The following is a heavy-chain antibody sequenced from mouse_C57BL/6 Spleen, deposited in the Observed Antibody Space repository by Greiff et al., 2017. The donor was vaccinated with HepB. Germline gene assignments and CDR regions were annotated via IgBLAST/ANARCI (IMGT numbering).Heavy chain of an antibody. Sequence: EVKVVESGGGLVQPGGSLSLSCAASGFTFTDYYMSWVRQPPGKALEWLGFIRNKANGYTTGYSASVKGRFTISRDNSQSILYLQMNALRAEDSATYYCARYDGSRMAYWGQGTLVTVSA. CDR3: ARYDGSRMAY. J-gene: IGHJ3*01. V-gene: IGHV7-3*01. D-gene: IGHD1-1*01. CDR1: GFTFTDYY. CDR2: IRNKANGYTT.